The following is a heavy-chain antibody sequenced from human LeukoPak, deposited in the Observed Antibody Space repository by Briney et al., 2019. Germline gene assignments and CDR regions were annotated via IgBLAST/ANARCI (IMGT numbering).Heavy chain of an antibody. CDR2: INPNSGGT. CDR1: GYTFTGYY. Sequence: ASVTVSCTASGYTFTGYYMHWVRQAPGQGLEWMGRINPNSGGTNYAQKLQGRVTMTTDTSTSTAYMELRSLRSDDTAVYYCARLVWTDGYYFDYWGQGTLVTVSS. J-gene: IGHJ4*02. V-gene: IGHV1-2*06. D-gene: IGHD3/OR15-3a*01. CDR3: ARLVWTDGYYFDY.